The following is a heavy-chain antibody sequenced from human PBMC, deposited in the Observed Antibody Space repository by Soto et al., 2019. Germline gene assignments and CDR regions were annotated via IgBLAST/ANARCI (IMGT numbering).Heavy chain of an antibody. CDR1: GYTFTSYG. D-gene: IGHD4-17*01. CDR3: AREDLYGDYSPPPPKDY. V-gene: IGHV1-18*04. Sequence: ASVEVSCKASGYTFTSYGISWVRQAPGQGLEWMGWISAYNGNTNYAQKFQSRVTMTTDTSTSTAYMELRGLRSDDTAVYYCAREDLYGDYSPPPPKDYWGQGTLVTVSS. J-gene: IGHJ4*02. CDR2: ISAYNGNT.